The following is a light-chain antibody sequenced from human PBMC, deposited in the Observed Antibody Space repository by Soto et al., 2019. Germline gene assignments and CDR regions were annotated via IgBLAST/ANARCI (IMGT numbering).Light chain of an antibody. CDR2: EVT. V-gene: IGLV2-23*02. J-gene: IGLJ2*01. CDR1: RSDVGSYNL. Sequence: QSVLTQPSSVSGSPGQSITISCTGTRSDVGSYNLVSWYQQHPGKAPKLLIYEVTKGPSGVSNRFSGSKSGNTASLTIFGLQAEDEADHYCCSYAGRGVVFGGGTKVTVL. CDR3: CSYAGRGVV.